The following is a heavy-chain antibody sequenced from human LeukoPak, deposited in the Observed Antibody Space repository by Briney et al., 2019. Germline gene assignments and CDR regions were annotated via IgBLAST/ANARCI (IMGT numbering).Heavy chain of an antibody. Sequence: SETLSLTCTVSGGSISSYYWSWIRQPPGKGLEWIGYIYYTGSTNYIPSLRSRVTISVDTSKNQFSLKLSSVSAADTAVYYCARLRFLEWLFDYWGQGTLVTVSS. CDR1: GGSISSYY. CDR2: IYYTGST. D-gene: IGHD3-3*01. V-gene: IGHV4-59*01. CDR3: ARLRFLEWLFDY. J-gene: IGHJ4*02.